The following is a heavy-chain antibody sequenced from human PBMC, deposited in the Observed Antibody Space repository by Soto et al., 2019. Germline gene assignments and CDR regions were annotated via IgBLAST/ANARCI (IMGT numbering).Heavy chain of an antibody. V-gene: IGHV4-31*03. J-gene: IGHJ6*02. D-gene: IGHD2-15*01. CDR2: IYYSGST. CDR3: ARDRGVVVAATRNYYYGMDV. CDR1: GGSISSGGYY. Sequence: VQLQESGPGLVKPSQTLSLTCTVSGGSISSGGYYWSWIRQHPGKGLEWIGYIYYSGSTYYNPSLKSRVTISVDTSKNQFSLKLSSVTAADTAVYYCARDRGVVVAATRNYYYGMDVWGQGTTVTVSS.